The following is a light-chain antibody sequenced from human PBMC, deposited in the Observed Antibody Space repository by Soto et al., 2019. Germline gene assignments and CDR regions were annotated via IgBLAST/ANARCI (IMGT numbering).Light chain of an antibody. CDR2: DAS. CDR3: QHYRSYSWT. J-gene: IGKJ1*01. V-gene: IGKV1-5*01. Sequence: DIQMTQSPATLSASGGERVTITCRASQSICRLFAWYQHKPGTGHRLLTYDASTLQSGVPSRFSGSGSGTEFTLTISSLQPDDFATYSCQHYRSYSWTFGHGTKVDI. CDR1: QSICRL.